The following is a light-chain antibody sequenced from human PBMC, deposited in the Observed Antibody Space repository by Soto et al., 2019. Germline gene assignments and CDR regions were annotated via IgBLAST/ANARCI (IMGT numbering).Light chain of an antibody. V-gene: IGKV3-11*01. J-gene: IGKJ2*01. Sequence: EIVLTQSPATLSLSPGERATLSCRASQSVSSYLGWYQQKPGQAPRLLIYDASNRATGIPARFSGSGSGTDFTLSISSLEPEDFAIYYCQQRINWPHTFGQGTKLEIK. CDR3: QQRINWPHT. CDR1: QSVSSY. CDR2: DAS.